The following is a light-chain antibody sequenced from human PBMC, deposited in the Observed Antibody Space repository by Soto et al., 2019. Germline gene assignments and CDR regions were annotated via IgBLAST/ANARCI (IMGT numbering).Light chain of an antibody. J-gene: IGLJ1*01. V-gene: IGLV1-40*01. Sequence: QSVLTQRPSVSGAPGQRVTISCTGSSSSIGAGYDVHWYHQLPGAAPKLLVSGNNNRPSGVPDRFSASKSGTSASLAITGLQTEDEAQYYCQSYDSRLTAYVFGTGTKAPS. CDR2: GNN. CDR3: QSYDSRLTAYV. CDR1: SSSIGAGYD.